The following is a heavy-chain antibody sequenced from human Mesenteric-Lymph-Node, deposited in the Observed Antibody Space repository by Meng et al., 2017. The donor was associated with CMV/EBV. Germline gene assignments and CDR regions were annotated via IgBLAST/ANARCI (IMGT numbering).Heavy chain of an antibody. J-gene: IGHJ4*02. CDR3: ARVRYSWGSYFDY. D-gene: IGHD3-10*01. CDR1: GDSISSSFW. Sequence: CAVSGDSISSSFWWSWVRQPPGKGLEWIGEVFHSGGSNYNPSLKSRVTISVDKSKNQFYLNLSSVTAADTAVYYCARVRYSWGSYFDYWGQGTLVTVSS. V-gene: IGHV4-4*02. CDR2: VFHSGGS.